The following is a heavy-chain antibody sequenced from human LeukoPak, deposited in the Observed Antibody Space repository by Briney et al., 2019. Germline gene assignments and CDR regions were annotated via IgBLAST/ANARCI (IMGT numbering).Heavy chain of an antibody. V-gene: IGHV3-7*01. D-gene: IGHD3-3*01. CDR2: INQDGSAK. CDR1: GFILSNYW. J-gene: IGHJ4*02. CDR3: ATGIFGVDY. Sequence: QPGGSLRLSCAASGFILSNYWMTWVRQAPGKGLEWVANINQDGSAKHYVDSVKGRFTISRDIAKNSLYLQMNSLGAEDTAMYYCATGIFGVDYWGQGTLVTVSS.